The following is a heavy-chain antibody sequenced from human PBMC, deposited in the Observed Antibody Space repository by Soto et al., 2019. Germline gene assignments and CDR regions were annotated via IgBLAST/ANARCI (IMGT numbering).Heavy chain of an antibody. D-gene: IGHD2-15*01. J-gene: IGHJ5*02. CDR1: GYSDTIDQ. CDR3: ARDPCSGGRCYSSNWFDP. Sequence: APVNVSFKAAGYSDTIDQINRVLQATGQGLEWMGWMNAGTGNTKYSQKFQGRITITRDTSASTAYMELSSLRSEDTAVYYCARDPCSGGRCYSSNWFDPWGQGTLVTAPQ. CDR2: MNAGTGNT. V-gene: IGHV1-3*01.